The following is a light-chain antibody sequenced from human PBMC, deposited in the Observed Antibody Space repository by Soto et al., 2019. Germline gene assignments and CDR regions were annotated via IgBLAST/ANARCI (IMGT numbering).Light chain of an antibody. CDR1: QSLLHSNGYTY. Sequence: DIVMTQSPLSLPVTPGEPASISCRSSQSLLHSNGYTYLDWYLQKPGQSPQLLIYLGSNRASGVPDRFSGSGSGTDFTLKISRVEAEDAGVYYCRQAIQTPTFGPGTKVDIK. J-gene: IGKJ3*01. CDR3: RQAIQTPT. V-gene: IGKV2-28*01. CDR2: LGS.